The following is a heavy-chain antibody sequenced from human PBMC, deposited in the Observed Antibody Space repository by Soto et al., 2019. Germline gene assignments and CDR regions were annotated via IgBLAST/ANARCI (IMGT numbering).Heavy chain of an antibody. D-gene: IGHD3-10*01. V-gene: IGHV1-69*02. J-gene: IGHJ6*01. CDR3: ARGLSYGSGSTHYYHYGMDV. CDR1: GGTFSSYT. Sequence: SVKVSCKASGGTFSSYTISWVRQAPGQGLEWMGRIIPILGIANYAQKFQGRVTITADKSTSTAYMELSSLRSEDTAVYYCARGLSYGSGSTHYYHYGMDVSARGTTVTVSA. CDR2: IIPILGIA.